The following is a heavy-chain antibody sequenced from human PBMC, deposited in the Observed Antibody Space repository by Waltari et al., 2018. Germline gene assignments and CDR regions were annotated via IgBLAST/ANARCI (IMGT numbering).Heavy chain of an antibody. D-gene: IGHD2-15*01. CDR3: ARVMGEVAAFDS. CDR1: GGSISSGDYY. J-gene: IGHJ5*01. Sequence: QVQLQESGPGLVKPSQTLSLTCTVSGGSISSGDYYWSWIRQPPGKGLEWIGYIYYSGSTYYNPSLKSRVTIAVDTSKSQFSLKLSSVTAADTAGYYCARVMGEVAAFDSWGQGTLVTVSS. V-gene: IGHV4-30-4*08. CDR2: IYYSGST.